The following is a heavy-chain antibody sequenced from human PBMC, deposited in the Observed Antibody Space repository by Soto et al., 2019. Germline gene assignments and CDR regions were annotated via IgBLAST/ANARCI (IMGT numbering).Heavy chain of an antibody. Sequence: QVQLQQWGAGLLKPSETLSLTCAVYGGSFSGYYWSWIRQPPGKGLEWIGEINHSGSTNYNPPLKSPVNLSRNTSKNQFSLKLSSVPAAGTAVYYGARGNRFSPWGHGTLVTVSS. CDR3: ARGNRFSP. CDR1: GGSFSGYY. J-gene: IGHJ5*02. CDR2: INHSGST. V-gene: IGHV4-34*01.